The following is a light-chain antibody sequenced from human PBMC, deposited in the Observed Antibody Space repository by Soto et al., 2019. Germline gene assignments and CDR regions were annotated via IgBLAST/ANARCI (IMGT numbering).Light chain of an antibody. CDR3: SSYTSSSTPYV. J-gene: IGLJ1*01. V-gene: IGLV2-14*01. Sequence: QSALTQPASVSGSPGHWITISCTGTSSDVGGYNYVSWYQQHPVKAPKLMIYDVTNRPSGVSDRFSGSKSGNTASLTISGLQAEDEADYYCSSYTSSSTPYVFATGTKLTVL. CDR2: DVT. CDR1: SSDVGGYNY.